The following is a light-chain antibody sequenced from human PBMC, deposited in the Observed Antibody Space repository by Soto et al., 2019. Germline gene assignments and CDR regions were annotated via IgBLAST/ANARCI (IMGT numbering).Light chain of an antibody. CDR1: QSVGSN. Sequence: ELVLTQSPATLSVSPGERATLSCRSSQSVGSNLAWYQQKPDQAPRLLIYGASTRATGIPARFSGSGSGTEFTLTISSLQSEDFAVYYCQQYNNWPPWTFGQGTRWIS. V-gene: IGKV3-15*01. CDR3: QQYNNWPPWT. J-gene: IGKJ1*01. CDR2: GAS.